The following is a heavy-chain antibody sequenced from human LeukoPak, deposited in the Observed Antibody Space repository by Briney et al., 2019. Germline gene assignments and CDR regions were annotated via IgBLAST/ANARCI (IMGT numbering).Heavy chain of an antibody. D-gene: IGHD6-13*01. V-gene: IGHV4-61*02. CDR1: GGSTSRGSYY. J-gene: IGHJ4*02. CDR3: ARSLRSSSPIDY. CDR2: IYTSGST. Sequence: SETLSLTCTVSGGSTSRGSYYWSWIRQPAGKGLEWIGRIYTSGSTNYNPSLKSRVTISVDTSKNQFSLKLSSVTAADTAVYYCARSLRSSSPIDYWGQGTLVTVSS.